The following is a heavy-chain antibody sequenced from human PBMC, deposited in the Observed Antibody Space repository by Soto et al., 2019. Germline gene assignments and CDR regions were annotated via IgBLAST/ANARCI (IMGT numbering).Heavy chain of an antibody. CDR3: ASDPGGPAAILQVHYYYGMDV. V-gene: IGHV3-21*01. Sequence: GGSLRLSCAASGFTFSSYSMNWVRQAPGKGLEWVSSISSSSSYIYYADSGKGRFTISRDNAKTSLYLQMNSLRAEDTALYYCASDPGGPAAILQVHYYYGMDVWGQGTTVTVSS. D-gene: IGHD2-2*02. CDR2: ISSSSSYI. J-gene: IGHJ6*02. CDR1: GFTFSSYS.